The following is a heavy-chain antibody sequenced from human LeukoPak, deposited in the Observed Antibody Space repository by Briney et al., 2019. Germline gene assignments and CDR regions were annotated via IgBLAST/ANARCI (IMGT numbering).Heavy chain of an antibody. Sequence: ASVKVSCKASGYTFTSYGISWVLQAPGQGLEWMGWISAYNGNTNYAQKLQGRVTMTTDASTSTAYMELRSLRSDDTAVYCCAREGSRYDTPDYWGQGTLVTVSS. CDR1: GYTFTSYG. J-gene: IGHJ4*02. D-gene: IGHD3-3*01. CDR3: AREGSRYDTPDY. V-gene: IGHV1-18*01. CDR2: ISAYNGNT.